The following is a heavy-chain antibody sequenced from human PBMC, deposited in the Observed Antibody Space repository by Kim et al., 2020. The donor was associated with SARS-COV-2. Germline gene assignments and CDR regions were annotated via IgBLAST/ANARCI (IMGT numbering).Heavy chain of an antibody. CDR3: ARVGNGDSSGWFDNWFDP. J-gene: IGHJ5*02. CDR1: GGSISSYY. Sequence: SETLSLTCTVSGGSISSYYWSWIRQPPGKGLEWIGYIYYSGSTNYNPSLKSRVTISVDTSKNQFSLKLSSVTAADTAVYYCARVGNGDSSGWFDNWFDPWGQGTLVTVSS. V-gene: IGHV4-59*01. D-gene: IGHD6-19*01. CDR2: IYYSGST.